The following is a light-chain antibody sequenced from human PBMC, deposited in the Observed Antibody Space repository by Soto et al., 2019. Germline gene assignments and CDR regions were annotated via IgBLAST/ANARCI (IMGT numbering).Light chain of an antibody. V-gene: IGKV3-15*01. Sequence: IVVTQAPATLSVSRGEGAALAGRARQSVSSNLAWYQQKPGQARRLLIYGASTRATGIPARFSGSGSGTELSLTISSLQSEDFAVSYCQRYHNWPPWTFGQGTKVDI. CDR1: QSVSSN. CDR3: QRYHNWPPWT. J-gene: IGKJ1*01. CDR2: GAS.